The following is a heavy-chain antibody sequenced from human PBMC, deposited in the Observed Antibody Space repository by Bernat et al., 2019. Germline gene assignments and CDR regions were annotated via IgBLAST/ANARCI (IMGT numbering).Heavy chain of an antibody. V-gene: IGHV1-69*01. CDR2: IIPIFGTA. CDR1: GGTFSSYA. J-gene: IGHJ6*02. D-gene: IGHD5-18*01. Sequence: QVQLVQSGAEVKKPGSSVKVSCKASGGTFSSYAISWVRQAPGQGLEWMGGIIPIFGTANYAQKFQGSVTITADQSTSTAYMELSSLRSEDTAVYYCARERVDTAMVTFYYYYGMDVWGQGTTVTVSS. CDR3: ARERVDTAMVTFYYYYGMDV.